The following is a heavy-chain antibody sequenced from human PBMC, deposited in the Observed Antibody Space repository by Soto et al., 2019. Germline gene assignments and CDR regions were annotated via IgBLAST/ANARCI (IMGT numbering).Heavy chain of an antibody. CDR1: GFTFSSYG. CDR2: ISYDGSNK. J-gene: IGHJ4*02. V-gene: IGHV3-30*18. D-gene: IGHD3-3*01. Sequence: QVQLVESGGGVVQPGRSLRLSCAASGFTFSSYGMHWVRQAPGKGLEWVAVISYDGSNKYYADSVKGRFTISRDNSKNTLYLQMTSLRAEDTAVYYCAKDRVAPDYYFDYWGQGTLVTVSS. CDR3: AKDRVAPDYYFDY.